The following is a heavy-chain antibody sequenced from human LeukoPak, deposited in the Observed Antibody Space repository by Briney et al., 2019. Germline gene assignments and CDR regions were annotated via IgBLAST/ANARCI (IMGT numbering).Heavy chain of an antibody. Sequence: ASVKVSCKASGYTFTSYGISWVRQAPGQGLEWMGWISAYNGNTNYAQKLQGRVTMTTDTSTSTAYMELRSLRSDDTAVYYCARERMGYYDSRGYSPWGQGTLVTVSS. CDR2: ISAYNGNT. V-gene: IGHV1-18*01. D-gene: IGHD3-22*01. J-gene: IGHJ4*02. CDR1: GYTFTSYG. CDR3: ARERMGYYDSRGYSP.